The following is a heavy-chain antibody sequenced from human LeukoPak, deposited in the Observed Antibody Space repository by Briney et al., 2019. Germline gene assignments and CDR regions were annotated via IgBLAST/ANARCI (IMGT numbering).Heavy chain of an antibody. CDR2: IYYSGST. V-gene: IGHV4-39*01. CDR3: ASTGGYSYGYAEYYFDY. D-gene: IGHD5-18*01. Sequence: PSETLSLTCTVSGGSISSSSYYWGWIRQPPGKGLEWIGSIYYSGSTYYNPSLKSRVTISVDTSKNQFSLKLSSVTAADTAVYYCASTGGYSYGYAEYYFDYRGQGTLVTVSS. J-gene: IGHJ4*02. CDR1: GGSISSSSYY.